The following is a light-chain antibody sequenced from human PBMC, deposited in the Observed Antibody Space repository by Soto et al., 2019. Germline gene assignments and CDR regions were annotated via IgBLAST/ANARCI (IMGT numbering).Light chain of an antibody. Sequence: QSVLTQPPSACGTPGQRVTISCSRRSSNIGSNYVYWYQQLPGTAPKLLMYTNGLRPSGVPDRVSGSKSGTSASLAISGLRSEDEAVYYCASWDDRLFGVVFGGGTKLTV. CDR1: SSNIGSNY. J-gene: IGLJ2*01. CDR3: ASWDDRLFGVV. V-gene: IGLV1-47*02. CDR2: TNG.